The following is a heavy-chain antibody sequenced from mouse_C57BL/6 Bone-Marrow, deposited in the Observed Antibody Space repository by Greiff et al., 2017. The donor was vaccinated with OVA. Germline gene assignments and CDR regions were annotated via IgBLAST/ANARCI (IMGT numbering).Heavy chain of an antibody. CDR3: ARANWDEDWYFDV. V-gene: IGHV1-26*01. CDR1: GYTFTDYY. Sequence: EVQLQQSGPELVKPGASVKISCKASGYTFTDYYMNWVKQSHGKSLEWIGDINPNNGGTSYNPKFKGKATLTVDKSSSTAYMELRSLTSEDSAVYYGARANWDEDWYFDVWGTGTTVTVSA. D-gene: IGHD4-1*01. J-gene: IGHJ1*03. CDR2: INPNNGGT.